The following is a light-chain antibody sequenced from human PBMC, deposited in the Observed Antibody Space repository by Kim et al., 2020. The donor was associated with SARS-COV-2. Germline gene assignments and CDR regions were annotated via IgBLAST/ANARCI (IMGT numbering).Light chain of an antibody. V-gene: IGLV3-19*01. J-gene: IGLJ2*01. CDR1: SLRSYY. CDR3: NSRDSNDNVV. Sequence: PFGQKVRITCQGDSLRSYYATWYQQKPGQAPILVIYGKNNRPSGIPDRFSGSSSGNTASLTITGTQAGDEADYYCNSRDSNDNVVFGGGTQLTVL. CDR2: GKN.